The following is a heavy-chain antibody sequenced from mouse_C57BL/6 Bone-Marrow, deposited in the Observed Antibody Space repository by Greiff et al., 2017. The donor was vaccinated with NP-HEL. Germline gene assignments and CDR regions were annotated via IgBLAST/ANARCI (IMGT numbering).Heavy chain of an antibody. Sequence: EVKVVESGGGLVKPGGSLKLSCAASGFTFSSYAMSWVRQTPEKRLEWVATISDGGSYTYYPDNVKGRFTISRDNAKNNLYLQMSHLKTEDTAMYYGASNQYGSSPSDRGQGTTLTVSS. J-gene: IGHJ2*01. CDR1: GFTFSSYA. V-gene: IGHV5-4*03. CDR2: ISDGGSYT. CDR3: ASNQYGSSPSD. D-gene: IGHD1-1*01.